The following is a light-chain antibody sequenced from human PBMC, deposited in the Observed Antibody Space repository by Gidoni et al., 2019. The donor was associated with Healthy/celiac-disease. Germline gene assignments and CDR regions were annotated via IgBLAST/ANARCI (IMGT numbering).Light chain of an antibody. CDR3: QQRSNWPT. Sequence: EIVLTQSPATLTLSPGERATLSCRASQIVSSYLALYQQKPGQAPRLLIYDASNRATGIPARFSGSGSGTDFTLTISILEPEDFAVYYCQQRSNWPTFGPGTKVDIK. CDR1: QIVSSY. J-gene: IGKJ3*01. CDR2: DAS. V-gene: IGKV3-11*01.